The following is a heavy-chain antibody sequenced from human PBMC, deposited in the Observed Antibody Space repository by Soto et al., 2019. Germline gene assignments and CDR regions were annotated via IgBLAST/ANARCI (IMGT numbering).Heavy chain of an antibody. V-gene: IGHV4-59*01. D-gene: IGHD2-8*01. CDR3: ARYNSYAIDY. CDR1: GTSISSYY. Sequence: SESLSLTCTVSGTSISSYYWSWIRQPPGKGLEWIANIHYSGTTNYNPSLASRVTLSVDTSKNQFSLKMTSVTAADRAMYFCARYNSYAIDYWGRGTLVTVSS. J-gene: IGHJ4*02. CDR2: IHYSGTT.